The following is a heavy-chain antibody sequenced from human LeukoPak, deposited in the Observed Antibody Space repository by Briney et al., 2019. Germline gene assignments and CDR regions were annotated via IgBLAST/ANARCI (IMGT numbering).Heavy chain of an antibody. J-gene: IGHJ6*02. CDR2: IFYSGSA. Sequence: PSETLSLTCTVSGGSINDFYWTWIRQPPGKGLEWIGYIFYSGSANSSPSLESRVTISVDTSKNQFSLKLSSVTAADTAAYYCARLRSGSTPPPPHYYYGLDVWGQGTTVIVSS. CDR1: GGSINDFY. D-gene: IGHD1-26*01. V-gene: IGHV4-59*01. CDR3: ARLRSGSTPPPPHYYYGLDV.